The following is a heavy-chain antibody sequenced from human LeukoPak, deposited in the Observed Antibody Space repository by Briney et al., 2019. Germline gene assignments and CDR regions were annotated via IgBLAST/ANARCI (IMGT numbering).Heavy chain of an antibody. J-gene: IGHJ4*02. CDR1: GGSISSYY. V-gene: IGHV4-34*01. CDR3: ARRNGGYSYGSHFDY. D-gene: IGHD5-18*01. CDR2: INHSGST. Sequence: SETLSLTCTVSGGSISSYYWSWIRQPPGKGLEWIGEINHSGSTNYNPSLKSRVTISVDTSKNQISLKLSSVTAADTAVYYCARRNGGYSYGSHFDYWGQGTLVTVSS.